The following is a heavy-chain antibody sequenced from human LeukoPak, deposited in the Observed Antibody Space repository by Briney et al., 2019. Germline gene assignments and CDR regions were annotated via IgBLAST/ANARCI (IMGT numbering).Heavy chain of an antibody. CDR1: GGTFISYA. Sequence: SVKVSCKASGGTFISYAISWVRQAPGQGLEWMGRIIPIFGTANYAQKFQGRVTITTDESTSTAYMELSSLRSEDTAVYYCALKGGIHLHDAFEMWGQGTTVTVSS. D-gene: IGHD5-18*01. J-gene: IGHJ3*02. V-gene: IGHV1-69*05. CDR3: ALKGGIHLHDAFEM. CDR2: IIPIFGTA.